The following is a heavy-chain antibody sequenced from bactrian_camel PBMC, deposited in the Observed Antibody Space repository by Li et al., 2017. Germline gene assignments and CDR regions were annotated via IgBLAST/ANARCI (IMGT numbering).Heavy chain of an antibody. D-gene: IGHD8*01. CDR3: EARWDWSYDY. Sequence: VQLVESGGGLVQPGGSLRLSCVFSGYTFGSGLGNCGMAWYRQAPGKGLEWVSAISSGGGSTGGGSTYYADSVKGRFTISRDNAKNTLYLQMNSLKTEDTAVYSCEARWDWSYDYWGQGTQVTVS. CDR2: ISSGGGSTGGGST. CDR1: GYTFGSGLGNCG. J-gene: IGHJ4*01. V-gene: IGHV3S40*01.